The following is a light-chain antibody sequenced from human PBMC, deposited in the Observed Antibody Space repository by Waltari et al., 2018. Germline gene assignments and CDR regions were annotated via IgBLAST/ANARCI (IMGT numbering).Light chain of an antibody. CDR2: RNN. Sequence: QSVLTQPPSASGTPGQRVTISCSGSSSNIGSKYVYWYQQLPGTAPKLLIYRNNQRPSGVPDRFSGSKSGTSASLASSGLRSEDEADYYCAAWDDSLSGVVFGGGTKLTVL. V-gene: IGLV1-47*01. J-gene: IGLJ2*01. CDR3: AAWDDSLSGVV. CDR1: SSNIGSKY.